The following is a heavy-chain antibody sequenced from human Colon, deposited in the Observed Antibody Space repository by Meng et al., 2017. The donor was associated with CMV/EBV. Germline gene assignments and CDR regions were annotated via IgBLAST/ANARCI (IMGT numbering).Heavy chain of an antibody. J-gene: IGHJ4*02. CDR1: GFTFNSYW. CDR2: IKQDGGEK. D-gene: IGHD3-22*01. V-gene: IGHV3-7*01. Sequence: GESLKISCAASGFTFNSYWMSWVRQAPGKGLEWVANIKQDGGEKYYMDSVKGRFTISRDNAKNSLYLQMNSLRAEDTAVYYCAAYDSSAKSYDFWGQGTLVTVSS. CDR3: AAYDSSAKSYDF.